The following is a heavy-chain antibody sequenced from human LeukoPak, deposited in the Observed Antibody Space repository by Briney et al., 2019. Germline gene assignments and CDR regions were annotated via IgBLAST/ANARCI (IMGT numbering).Heavy chain of an antibody. J-gene: IGHJ4*02. V-gene: IGHV4-4*07. CDR1: GGSISTYY. CDR2: IYSSGNT. Sequence: PSETLSLTCTVSGGSISTYYWSWIRRPAGKGLEWIGRIYSSGNTVYNPSLKSRVTMSVDKSKNQFSLKLSSVTAADTAVYYCARECGYYDTSGYHYYFDYWGQGTLVTVSS. CDR3: ARECGYYDTSGYHYYFDY. D-gene: IGHD3-22*01.